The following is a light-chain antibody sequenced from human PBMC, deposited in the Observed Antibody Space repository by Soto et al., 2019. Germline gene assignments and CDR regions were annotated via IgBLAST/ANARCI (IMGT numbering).Light chain of an antibody. Sequence: EVVLTQSPATLSLSPGERATLSCRASQSINRHLAWYRQKPGQAPRLLIYGAFKRATGIPDRFSGSGSGTDFTLTISRLEPEDFAVYYCQQYGNSPITFGQGTRLEI. V-gene: IGKV3-20*01. J-gene: IGKJ5*01. CDR3: QQYGNSPIT. CDR2: GAF. CDR1: QSINRH.